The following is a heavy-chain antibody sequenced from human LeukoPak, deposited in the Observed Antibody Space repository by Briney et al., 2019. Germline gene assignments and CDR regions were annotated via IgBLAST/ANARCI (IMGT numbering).Heavy chain of an antibody. V-gene: IGHV4-59*01. CDR3: ARARGGSGLYYFDY. J-gene: IGHJ4*02. Sequence: PSETLSLTCTVSGGSISSYYWSWIRQPPGKGLEWIGYIYYSGSTNYNPSLKSRVTISVDTSKNQFSLKLSSVTAADTAVYYCARARGGSGLYYFDYWGQGTLVTVSS. CDR2: IYYSGST. CDR1: GGSISSYY. D-gene: IGHD3-10*01.